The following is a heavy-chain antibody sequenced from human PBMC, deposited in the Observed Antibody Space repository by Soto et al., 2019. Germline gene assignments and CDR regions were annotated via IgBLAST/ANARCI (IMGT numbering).Heavy chain of an antibody. Sequence: SQTLSLTCAISGDSVSSNSAAWNWIRQSPSRGLEWLGRTYYRSKWYNDYAVSVKSRITINPDTSKNQFSLQLNSVTPEDTAVYYCARDRAAEYSSGWWGSPVNYYYGMDVWAKGPRSPSP. J-gene: IGHJ6*02. CDR3: ARDRAAEYSSGWWGSPVNYYYGMDV. D-gene: IGHD6-19*01. CDR1: GDSVSSNSAA. V-gene: IGHV6-1*01. CDR2: TYYRSKWYN.